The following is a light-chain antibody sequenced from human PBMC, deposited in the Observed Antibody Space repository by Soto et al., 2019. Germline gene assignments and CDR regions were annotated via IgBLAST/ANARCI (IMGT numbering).Light chain of an antibody. CDR1: QSVGSN. CDR2: GAS. J-gene: IGKJ1*01. CDR3: QQYNNWPPDRT. Sequence: EIVVTQYPATLSVSPGERATLSCRASQSVGSNLAWYQQKPGQAPRLLIYGASTRSTGIPARFSGSGSGTEFTLTIRSLQSEDFAIYFCQQYNNWPPDRTFVQGTKVEIK. V-gene: IGKV3-15*01.